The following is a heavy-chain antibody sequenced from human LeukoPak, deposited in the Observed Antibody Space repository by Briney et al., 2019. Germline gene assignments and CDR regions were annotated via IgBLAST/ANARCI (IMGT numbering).Heavy chain of an antibody. V-gene: IGHV4-39*07. CDR2: IYYSGST. J-gene: IGHJ4*02. CDR1: GGSISSSSYY. Sequence: SETLSLTCTVSGGSISSSSYYWGWIRQPPGKGLEWIGSIYYSGSTNYNPSLKSRVTISVDTSKNQFSLKLSSVTAADTAVYYCARAGAVAGTVIDWGQGTLVTVSS. D-gene: IGHD6-19*01. CDR3: ARAGAVAGTVID.